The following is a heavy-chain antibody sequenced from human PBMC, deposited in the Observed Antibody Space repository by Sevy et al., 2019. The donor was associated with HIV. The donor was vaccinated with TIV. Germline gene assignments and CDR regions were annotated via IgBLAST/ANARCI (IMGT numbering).Heavy chain of an antibody. V-gene: IGHV3-23*01. CDR3: AKGFCGSATCPRDYYYYGMDV. D-gene: IGHD2-2*01. CDR2: ISGSGRFT. CDR1: EFTFSSYA. J-gene: IGHJ6*02. Sequence: GGSLRLSCSASEFTFSSYAMSWVRQAPGKGLEWVSSISGSGRFTYYADFVEGRFIISRDNSKNTLSVQMNSLRAEDTAVYYCAKGFCGSATCPRDYYYYGMDVWGQGTTVTVSS.